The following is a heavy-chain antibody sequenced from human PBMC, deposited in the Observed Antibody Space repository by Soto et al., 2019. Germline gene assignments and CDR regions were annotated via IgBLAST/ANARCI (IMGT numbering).Heavy chain of an antibody. Sequence: QVQLVQSGAEVKKPGASVKVSCKASGYTFTSYNLHWVRQAPGQGLEWMEIINPRGGSTTYAQKFQGRVTMTSDTSTSTVYMALASLRSEDTAMFFCARDYCSGGRCYFHPWGQGTLVTVSS. D-gene: IGHD2-15*01. J-gene: IGHJ5*02. CDR2: INPRGGST. CDR3: ARDYCSGGRCYFHP. V-gene: IGHV1-46*01. CDR1: GYTFTSYN.